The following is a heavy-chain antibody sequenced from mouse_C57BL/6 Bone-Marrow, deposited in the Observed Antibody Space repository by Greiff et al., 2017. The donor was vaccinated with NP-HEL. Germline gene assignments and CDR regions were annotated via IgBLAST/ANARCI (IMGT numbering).Heavy chain of an antibody. CDR1: GFTFSDYG. Sequence: VQLKESGGGLVKPGGSLKLSCAASGFTFSDYGMHWVRQAPEKGLEWVAYISSGSSTIYYADTVKGRFTISRDNAKNTLFLQMTSLRSEDTAMYYCARRTGEGFAYWGQGTLVTVSA. D-gene: IGHD4-1*01. CDR2: ISSGSSTI. CDR3: ARRTGEGFAY. V-gene: IGHV5-17*01. J-gene: IGHJ3*01.